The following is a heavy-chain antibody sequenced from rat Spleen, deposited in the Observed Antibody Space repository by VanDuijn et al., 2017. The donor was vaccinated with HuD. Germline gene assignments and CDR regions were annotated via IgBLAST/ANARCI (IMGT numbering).Heavy chain of an antibody. CDR3: ARWVLPFDY. D-gene: IGHD1-7*01. CDR2: INSAGST. V-gene: IGHV3-3*01. CDR1: GYSITSSYR. J-gene: IGHJ2*01. Sequence: EVQLQESGPGLVKPSQSLSLTCSVTGYSITSSYRWNWIRKFPGNKLEWMGYINSAGSTNYNPSLKSRISITRDTSKNQFFLQVNSVTTEDTATYYCARWVLPFDYWGQGVMVTVSS.